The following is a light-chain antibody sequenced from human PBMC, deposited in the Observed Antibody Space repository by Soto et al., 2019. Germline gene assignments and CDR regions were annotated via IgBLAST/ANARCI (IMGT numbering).Light chain of an antibody. CDR3: QHYGSSLLT. V-gene: IGKV3-20*01. CDR1: QSVSSTY. CDR2: GAS. J-gene: IGKJ3*01. Sequence: EIVLTQSPGTLSLSPGERATLSCRASQSVSSTYLAWYQQKPGQAPRLLIYGASSRATGIPDRFSGSGSGTDFTLIISRLEPEDFAMYYCQHYGSSLLTFGPGTKVDIK.